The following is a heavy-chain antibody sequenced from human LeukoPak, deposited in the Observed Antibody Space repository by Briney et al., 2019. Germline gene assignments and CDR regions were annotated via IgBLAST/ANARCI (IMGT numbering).Heavy chain of an antibody. J-gene: IGHJ4*02. CDR2: IIPIFGTA. Sequence: SVKVSCKASGGTFSSYAISWVRQAPGQGLEWMGGIIPIFGTANYAQKFQGRVTITADESTSTAYMELSSLRSEDTAVYYCARGLMAAAGAFDYWGQGTLVTVSS. V-gene: IGHV1-69*13. CDR1: GGTFSSYA. D-gene: IGHD6-13*01. CDR3: ARGLMAAAGAFDY.